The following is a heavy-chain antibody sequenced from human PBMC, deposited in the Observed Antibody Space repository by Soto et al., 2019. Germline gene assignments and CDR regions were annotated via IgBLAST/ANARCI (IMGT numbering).Heavy chain of an antibody. D-gene: IGHD1-26*01. CDR2: IYWDDDE. V-gene: IGHV2-5*02. CDR3: AHKGGRGAAMDV. J-gene: IGHJ6*02. CDR1: GFSLSSSGVG. Sequence: QITLKESGPTLVKPTQTLTLTCTFSGFSLSSSGVGVGWIRQPPGKALEWLTLIYWDDDERYSPSLKSRLPITKDTSKNQVVLTLTNMDPVDTATYFCAHKGGRGAAMDVWGQGTTVTVYS.